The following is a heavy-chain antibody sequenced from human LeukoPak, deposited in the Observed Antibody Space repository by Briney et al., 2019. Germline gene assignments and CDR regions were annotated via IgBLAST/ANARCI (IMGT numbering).Heavy chain of an antibody. CDR1: GYTFTSYG. J-gene: IGHJ5*02. CDR3: ARDSTGFDP. Sequence: SVKVSCKASGYTFTSYGISWVRQAPGQGLEWMGGIIPIFGTASYAQKFQGRVTITTDESTSTAYMELSSQRSEDTAVYYCARDSTGFDPWGQGTLVTVSS. V-gene: IGHV1-69*05. CDR2: IIPIFGTA.